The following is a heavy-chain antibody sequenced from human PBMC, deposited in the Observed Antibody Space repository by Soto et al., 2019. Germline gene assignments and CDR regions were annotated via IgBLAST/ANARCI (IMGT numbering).Heavy chain of an antibody. Sequence: EVQLVESGGGLVKPGGSLRLSCAASGFTFSIAWMSWVRQAPGKGLEWVGRIKSKTYGATTAYAAPVKGTFTISRDDSKTPVYLEMNSLKTEDTAVYYCATAVYCTTTTCYARDWYFDLWGRGTLVTVSS. V-gene: IGHV3-15*01. CDR2: IKSKTYGATT. CDR3: ATAVYCTTTTCYARDWYFDL. J-gene: IGHJ2*01. CDR1: GFTFSIAW. D-gene: IGHD2-2*01.